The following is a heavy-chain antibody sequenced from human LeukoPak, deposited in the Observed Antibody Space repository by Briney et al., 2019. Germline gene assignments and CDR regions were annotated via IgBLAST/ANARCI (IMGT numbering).Heavy chain of an antibody. CDR3: ARFYNRAFDI. D-gene: IGHD1-14*01. Sequence: PSETLSLTCAVYGGSFSGYYWSWIRQPPGKGLEWIGEINHSGSANYNPSLKSRVTISVDRSKNQFSLKLSSVTAADTAVYYCARFYNRAFDIWGQGTMVTVSS. CDR1: GGSFSGYY. V-gene: IGHV4-34*01. CDR2: INHSGSA. J-gene: IGHJ3*02.